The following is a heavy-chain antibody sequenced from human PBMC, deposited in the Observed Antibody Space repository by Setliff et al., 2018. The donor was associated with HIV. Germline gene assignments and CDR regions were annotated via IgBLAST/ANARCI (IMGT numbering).Heavy chain of an antibody. Sequence: SETLSLTCAVYGGSFNGYYWSWIRQPPGKGLEWIGEVNHSGSTNYNPSLKSRVTISVDTSKNQFSLKLSSVTAADTAVYYCAREVDVVTTSDAFGIWGQGTMVTVSS. CDR3: AREVDVVTTSDAFGI. CDR2: VNHSGST. J-gene: IGHJ3*02. V-gene: IGHV4-34*01. CDR1: GGSFNGYY. D-gene: IGHD2-21*02.